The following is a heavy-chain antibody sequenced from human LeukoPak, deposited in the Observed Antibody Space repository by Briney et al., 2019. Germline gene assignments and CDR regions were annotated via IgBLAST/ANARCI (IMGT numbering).Heavy chain of an antibody. V-gene: IGHV4-61*01. J-gene: IGHJ4*02. Sequence: SETLSLTCTVSGGSTSSGNYYWGWIRQPPGKGLEWIGYIYYSGSTNYNPSLKSRVTISVDTSKNQFSLKLSSVTAADTAVYYCARGNSGLLWFGELSRNEIDYWGQGTLVTVSS. CDR3: ARGNSGLLWFGELSRNEIDY. CDR1: GGSTSSGNYY. D-gene: IGHD3-10*01. CDR2: IYYSGST.